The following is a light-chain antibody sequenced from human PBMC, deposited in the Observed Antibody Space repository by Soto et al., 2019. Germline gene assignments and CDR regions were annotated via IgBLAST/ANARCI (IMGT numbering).Light chain of an antibody. J-gene: IGKJ2*01. Sequence: VMTQSAAALSVSVGERVTLSCRASQSVSTNLAWYQQRPGQAPRLLIHDASTRATGVPDRISGSGSGTDFTRTISSLQSEDFAIYYCQQYNNWPRTFGQGTKLEIK. V-gene: IGKV3-15*01. CDR1: QSVSTN. CDR2: DAS. CDR3: QQYNNWPRT.